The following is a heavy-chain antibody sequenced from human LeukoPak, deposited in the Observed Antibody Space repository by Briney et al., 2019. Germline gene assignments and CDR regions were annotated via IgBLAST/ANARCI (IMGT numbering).Heavy chain of an antibody. Sequence: PVKVSRKASGGTFSSYAISWVRKAPGQRVEWMGGIIPIFGTANYAQKFQGRVTITTDESTSTAYMELSSLRSEDTAVYYCVRAPMTTVNYYYYMDVWGKGTTVTVSS. J-gene: IGHJ6*03. CDR3: VRAPMTTVNYYYYMDV. D-gene: IGHD4-17*01. CDR2: IIPIFGTA. V-gene: IGHV1-69*05. CDR1: GGTFSSYA.